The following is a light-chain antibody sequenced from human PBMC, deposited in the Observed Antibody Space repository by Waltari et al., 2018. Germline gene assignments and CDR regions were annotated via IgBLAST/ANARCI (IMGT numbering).Light chain of an antibody. J-gene: IGKJ1*01. CDR1: QMVSSN. CDR3: QQYNNWPWT. V-gene: IGKV3-15*01. CDR2: GAS. Sequence: EIVMTQSPATLSVSPGERATLSCRASQMVSSNLAWYQQKPGQAPRLLIYGASARATGIPARFSGSGSGTAFTLTISSLQSEDFAVYYCQQYNNWPWTFGQGTKVEIK.